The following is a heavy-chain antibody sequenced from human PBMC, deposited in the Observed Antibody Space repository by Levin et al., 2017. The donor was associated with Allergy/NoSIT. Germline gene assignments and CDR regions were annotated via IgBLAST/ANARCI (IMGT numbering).Heavy chain of an antibody. CDR2: IYPGDSDT. Sequence: GESLKISCKGFGYTFNSYWIGWVRQMPGKGLEWMGIIYPGDSDTRYSPSFQGQVTISADKSISTSYLQWSSLKASDTAMYYCARHEDHEILTGYPAWYMDVWGKGTTVTVSS. J-gene: IGHJ6*03. CDR3: ARHEDHEILTGYPAWYMDV. CDR1: GYTFNSYW. D-gene: IGHD3-9*01. V-gene: IGHV5-51*01.